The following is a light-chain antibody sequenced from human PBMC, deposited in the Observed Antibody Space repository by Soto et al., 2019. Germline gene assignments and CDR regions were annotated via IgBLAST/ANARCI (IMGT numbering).Light chain of an antibody. V-gene: IGKV1-39*01. CDR1: QSIRSW. CDR3: QQTYRPPRT. Sequence: DIQLTQSPSTLSASVGDRVTTTCRASQSIRSWLAWYQQKPGKAPKLLIYAASSLQSGVPSRFSGSRHRKHSTLTISSLQPEDFATYYCQQTYRPPRTFGQGTKV. CDR2: AAS. J-gene: IGKJ1*01.